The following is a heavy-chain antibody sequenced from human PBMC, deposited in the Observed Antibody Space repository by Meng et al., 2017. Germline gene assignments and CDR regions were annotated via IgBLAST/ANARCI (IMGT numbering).Heavy chain of an antibody. Sequence: VELVQSGREVRKPWACVKVSCKASGYPFTDHYLTWVRQAPGKGLEWIGWINPHSGGTYFAQNFQGRVTLTSDTSISTAYMELSRLRSDDTAMYYCARRVAVAGNTSRVRWFDPWGQGTLVTVSS. D-gene: IGHD6-19*01. CDR2: INPHSGGT. V-gene: IGHV1-2*02. J-gene: IGHJ5*02. CDR3: ARRVAVAGNTSRVRWFDP. CDR1: GYPFTDHY.